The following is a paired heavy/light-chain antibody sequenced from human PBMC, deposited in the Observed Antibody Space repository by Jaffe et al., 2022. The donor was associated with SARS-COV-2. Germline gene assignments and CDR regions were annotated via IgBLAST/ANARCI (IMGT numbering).Heavy chain of an antibody. Sequence: QITLKESGPTLVKPTQTLTLTCTFSGFSLSTNGVGVGWIRQPPGKALEWLALIYWDDDKRYSPSLKSRLTITKDTSKNQVVLTMTNMDPVDTATYYCARRGTLYCSSTSCFDHWGQGTQVTVSS. CDR1: GFSLSTNGVG. D-gene: IGHD2-2*01. CDR2: IYWDDDK. J-gene: IGHJ4*02. V-gene: IGHV2-5*02. CDR3: ARRGTLYCSSTSCFDH.
Light chain of an antibody. CDR3: AAWDDSLNGHVL. CDR1: GSNIGNNY. Sequence: QSVLTQPPSASGTPGQRVTISCSGSGSNIGNNYVYWYQQLPGTAPKLLIYRTNQRPSGVPDRFSGSKSGTSASLAISGLRSEDEADYYCAAWDDSLNGHVLFGGGTKLTVL. CDR2: RTN. J-gene: IGLJ2*01. V-gene: IGLV1-47*01.